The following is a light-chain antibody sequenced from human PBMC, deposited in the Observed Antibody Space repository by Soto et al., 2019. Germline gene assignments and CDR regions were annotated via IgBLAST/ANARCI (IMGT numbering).Light chain of an antibody. CDR1: SSDVGGYYF. CDR3: CADTCSMVV. V-gene: IGLV2-14*03. Sequence: QSALTQPASVSGSPGQSITISCTGTSSDVGGYYFVSWYQHHPGKAPKLMIFDVSKRPSGVSNRFSGSKSGNTASLTISGLQAEDDAYYCCCADTCSMVVFGAGTKLTVL. J-gene: IGLJ2*01. CDR2: DVS.